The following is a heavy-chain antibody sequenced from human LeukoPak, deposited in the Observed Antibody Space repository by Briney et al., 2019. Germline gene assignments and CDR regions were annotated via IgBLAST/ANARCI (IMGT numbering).Heavy chain of an antibody. Sequence: GGSQRLSCAASGFTFSSYALHWVRQAPGKGLEWVAVAAYDGSHKYYAESVKGRFTISRDNSKNTLYLQMNSLRPEDTAVYYCAREHYYGSGIYFYSYYYSMDVWGKGATVTVSS. CDR3: AREHYYGSGIYFYSYYYSMDV. V-gene: IGHV3-30*04. J-gene: IGHJ6*03. D-gene: IGHD3-10*01. CDR1: GFTFSSYA. CDR2: AAYDGSHK.